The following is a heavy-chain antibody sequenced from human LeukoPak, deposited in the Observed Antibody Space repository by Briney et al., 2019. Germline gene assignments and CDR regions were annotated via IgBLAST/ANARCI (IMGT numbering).Heavy chain of an antibody. Sequence: ASVKVSCKASGYTFTSYDINWVRQATGQGLEWMGWMNPNSGNTGYAQKFQGRVTITRNTSISTAYMELSSLRSEDTAVYYCARGKTLRYCSSTSCYSKYDYWGQGTLVTVSS. CDR2: MNPNSGNT. CDR3: ARGKTLRYCSSTSCYSKYDY. V-gene: IGHV1-8*03. CDR1: GYTFTSYD. D-gene: IGHD2-2*01. J-gene: IGHJ4*02.